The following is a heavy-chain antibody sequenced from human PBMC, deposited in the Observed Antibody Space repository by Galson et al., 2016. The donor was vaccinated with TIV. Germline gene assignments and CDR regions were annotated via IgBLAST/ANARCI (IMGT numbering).Heavy chain of an antibody. CDR1: GFSFSTSS. Sequence: SLRLSCAASGFSFSTSSMTWVRQAAGTGLEAVSAIGTTDRYTYYTDSVKGRFTISRDNSKNTVYLQMNSLRAEDTAVYYCAKTGPLYYESWGQGILVTVSS. CDR2: IGTTDRYT. CDR3: AKTGPLYYES. D-gene: IGHD2-8*01. J-gene: IGHJ1*01. V-gene: IGHV3-23*05.